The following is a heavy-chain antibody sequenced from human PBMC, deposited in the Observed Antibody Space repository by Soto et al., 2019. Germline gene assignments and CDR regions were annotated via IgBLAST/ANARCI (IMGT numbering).Heavy chain of an antibody. D-gene: IGHD3-22*01. CDR3: ARDLHSTMIADAEMAFDI. CDR1: GGTFSRYA. V-gene: IGHV1-69*13. CDR2: IIPIFGTA. J-gene: IGHJ3*02. Sequence: ASVKVSCKASGGTFSRYAISWVRQAPGQGLEWMGGIIPIFGTANYAQKFQGRVTITADESTSTAYMELSSLRSEDTAVYYCARDLHSTMIADAEMAFDIWGQGAMVTVSS.